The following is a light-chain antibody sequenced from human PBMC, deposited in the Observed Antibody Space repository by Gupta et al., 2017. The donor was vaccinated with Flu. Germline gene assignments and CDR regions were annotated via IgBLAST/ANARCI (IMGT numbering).Light chain of an antibody. CDR1: QSVSSN. Sequence: EIVMTQSPATLSVSPGERATLSCRASQSVSSNLAWYQQKPGQATRLLIYGASTRATGIPARLSGSGSETEFTRLSRGMESEDCEGYDGQQYHLFGQGTKVEIK. CDR3: QQYHL. CDR2: GAS. J-gene: IGKJ1*01. V-gene: IGKV3-15*01.